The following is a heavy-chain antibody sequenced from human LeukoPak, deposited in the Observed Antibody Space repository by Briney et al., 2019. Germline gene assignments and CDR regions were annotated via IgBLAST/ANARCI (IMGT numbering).Heavy chain of an antibody. V-gene: IGHV1-46*01. CDR3: ARDRISGVYCGGDCYSGILDI. J-gene: IGHJ3*02. CDR1: GYPFTNYY. Sequence: ASVKVSCKASGYPFTNYYMHWVRQAPGQGLEWMGIINPSGSSTSYAQKFQGRVTMTRDTSTSTAYMEVSSLRSEDTAVYHCARDRISGVYCGGDCYSGILDIWGQGTMVT. D-gene: IGHD2-21*02. CDR2: INPSGSST.